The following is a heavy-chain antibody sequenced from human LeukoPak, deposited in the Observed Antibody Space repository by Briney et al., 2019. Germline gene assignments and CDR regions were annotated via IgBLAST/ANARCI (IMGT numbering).Heavy chain of an antibody. CDR2: INYRGTT. CDR3: AKKGEWGLEPGGFDP. Sequence: PSETLSLTCSVSDGSISTDDYYWGWIRQPPGKGLEWIGSINYRGTTYYNPSLKSRVTISVDTSKNQFSLKLTSVTAADTAVYYCAKKGEWGLEPGGFDPWGQGTLVTVSS. J-gene: IGHJ5*02. D-gene: IGHD1-1*01. CDR1: DGSISTDDYY. V-gene: IGHV4-39*07.